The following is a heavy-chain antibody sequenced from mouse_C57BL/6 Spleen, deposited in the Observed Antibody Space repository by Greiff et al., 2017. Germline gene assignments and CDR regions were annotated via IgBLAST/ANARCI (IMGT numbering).Heavy chain of an antibody. D-gene: IGHD2-3*01. CDR1: GYAFSSSW. CDR3: ARWDGYYVIWYFDV. J-gene: IGHJ1*03. V-gene: IGHV1-82*01. Sequence: VQLQQSGPELVKPGASVKISCKASGYAFSSSWMNWVKQRPGKGLEWIGRIYPGDGDTNYNGKFKGKATLTADKSSSTAYMQLSSLTSEDSAVYFCARWDGYYVIWYFDVWGTGTTVTVSS. CDR2: IYPGDGDT.